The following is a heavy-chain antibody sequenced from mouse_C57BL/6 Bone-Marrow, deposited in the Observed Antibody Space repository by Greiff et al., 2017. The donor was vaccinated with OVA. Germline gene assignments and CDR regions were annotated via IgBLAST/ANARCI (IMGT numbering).Heavy chain of an antibody. J-gene: IGHJ1*03. CDR3: ARWLLRSWYFDV. V-gene: IGHV1-69*01. CDR2: IDPSDSYT. Sequence: QVQLKQPGAELVMPGASVKLSCKASGYTFTSYWMHWVKQRPGQGLEWIGEIDPSDSYTNYNQKFKGKSTLTVDKSSSTAYMQLSSLTSEDSAVYYCARWLLRSWYFDVWGTGTTVTVSS. CDR1: GYTFTSYW. D-gene: IGHD2-3*01.